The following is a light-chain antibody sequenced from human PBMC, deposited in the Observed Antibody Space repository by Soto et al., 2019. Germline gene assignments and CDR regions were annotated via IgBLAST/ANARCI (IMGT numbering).Light chain of an antibody. Sequence: DIQMTQSPSTLSASIGDRVTITCRASQSISTWLAWYQQKPGKAPKLLIYKASSLEGGVPSRFSGSGSGAEFTLTISRLQPDDFATYYCQQYSNYWTFGQGTKVEIK. V-gene: IGKV1-5*03. CDR2: KAS. CDR1: QSISTW. CDR3: QQYSNYWT. J-gene: IGKJ1*01.